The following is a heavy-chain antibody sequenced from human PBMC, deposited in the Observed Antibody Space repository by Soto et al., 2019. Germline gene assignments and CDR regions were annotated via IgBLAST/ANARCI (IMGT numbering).Heavy chain of an antibody. CDR2: IDPSDSYT. CDR1: GYSFTSYW. Sequence: PGESLKISCKGSGYSFTSYWISWVRQMPGKGLGWMGRIDPSDSYTNYSPSFQGHVTISADKSISTAYLQWSSLKASDTAMYYCARIDVDTAMVPARGWGQGTLVTVSS. V-gene: IGHV5-10-1*01. D-gene: IGHD5-18*01. J-gene: IGHJ4*02. CDR3: ARIDVDTAMVPARG.